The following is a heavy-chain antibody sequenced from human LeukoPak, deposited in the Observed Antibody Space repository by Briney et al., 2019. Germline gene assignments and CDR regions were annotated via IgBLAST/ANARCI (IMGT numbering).Heavy chain of an antibody. CDR3: ARDRAVAGTADMDY. J-gene: IGHJ4*02. CDR1: GFTFSDYY. CDR2: ISSSSSYT. D-gene: IGHD6-19*01. V-gene: IGHV3-11*06. Sequence: SGGSLRLSCAASGFTFSDYYMSWIRQAPGKGLEWVSYISSSSSYTNYADSVKGRFTISRDNAKNSLYLQMNSLRAEDTAVYYCARDRAVAGTADMDYWGQGTLVTVFS.